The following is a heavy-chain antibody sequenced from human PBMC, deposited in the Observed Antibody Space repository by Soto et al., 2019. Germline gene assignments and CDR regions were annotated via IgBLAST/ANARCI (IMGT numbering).Heavy chain of an antibody. J-gene: IGHJ6*03. CDR3: AKEYNPRWPYYYMDV. CDR1: GFTFSNFA. D-gene: IGHD1-20*01. CDR2: IVGDGGTT. Sequence: GGSLRLSCAASGFTFSNFAMSWVRQAPGKGPEWVSAIVGDGGTTYYADSVKGRFTISRDNSKNTVSLQMNSLRAEDTAVYYCAKEYNPRWPYYYMDVWGKGTTVTVSS. V-gene: IGHV3-23*01.